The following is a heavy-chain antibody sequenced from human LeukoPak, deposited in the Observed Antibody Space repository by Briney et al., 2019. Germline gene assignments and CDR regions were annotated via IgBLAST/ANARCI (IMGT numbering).Heavy chain of an antibody. D-gene: IGHD3-3*01. V-gene: IGHV4-34*01. CDR2: INHSGST. J-gene: IGHJ6*02. CDR1: GGSFSGYY. Sequence: SETLSLTCAVYGGSFSGYYWSWIRQPPGKGLEWIGEINHSGSTNYNPSLKSRVTISVDTSKNQFSLKLSSVTAADTAVYYCARDSVLRFLGHYYYGMDVWGQGTTVTVSS. CDR3: ARDSVLRFLGHYYYGMDV.